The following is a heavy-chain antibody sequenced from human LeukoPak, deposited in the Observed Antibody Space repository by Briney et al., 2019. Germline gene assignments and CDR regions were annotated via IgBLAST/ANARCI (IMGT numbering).Heavy chain of an antibody. V-gene: IGHV3-13*04. Sequence: GGSLRLSCTTSRFAFRSYDMHWGRQFQGKGLEWVSAIGTAGDTYYPVSVKGRFSISRDDVRNSLYLQMNFLRAGYTAVYYSARGDAFLRGVDYYLDSWGQGTLVTVSS. CDR3: ARGDAFLRGVDYYLDS. J-gene: IGHJ4*02. D-gene: IGHD3-10*01. CDR1: RFAFRSYD. CDR2: IGTAGDT.